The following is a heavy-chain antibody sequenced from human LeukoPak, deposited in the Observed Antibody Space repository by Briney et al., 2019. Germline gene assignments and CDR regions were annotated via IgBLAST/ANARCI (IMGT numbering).Heavy chain of an antibody. CDR2: IYYSGST. CDR1: GGSISSSSYY. J-gene: IGHJ6*03. Sequence: SETLSLTCTVSGGSISSSSYYWGWIRQPPGKGLEWIGSIYYSGSTYYNPSLKSRVTISVDTSKNQFSLKLSSVTAADTAVYYCARETSQKGAHYMDVRGKGTTVTISS. D-gene: IGHD3-16*01. CDR3: ARETSQKGAHYMDV. V-gene: IGHV4-39*07.